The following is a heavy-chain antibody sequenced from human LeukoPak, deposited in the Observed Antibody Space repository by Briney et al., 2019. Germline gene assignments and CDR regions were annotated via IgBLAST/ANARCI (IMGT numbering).Heavy chain of an antibody. CDR1: GGPISSYY. Sequence: SETLSLTCTVSGGPISSYYWSWIRQPPGKGLEWIGYIYYSGSTNYNPSLKSRVTISVDTSKNQFSLKLSSVTAADTAVYYCARSNGMDVWGQGTTVTVSS. J-gene: IGHJ6*02. CDR3: ARSNGMDV. V-gene: IGHV4-59*01. CDR2: IYYSGST.